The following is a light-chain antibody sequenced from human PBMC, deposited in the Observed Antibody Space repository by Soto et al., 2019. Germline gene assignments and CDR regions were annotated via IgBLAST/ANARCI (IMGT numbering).Light chain of an antibody. J-gene: IGKJ1*01. Sequence: DIQVTQSPSSLSASVGDRVTITCRASHDISNFLAWYQQRPGKVPKLLIHTASTLQSGIPSRFSGSGSGIDFTLTISSLQAEDVATYYCQKYSRAPWTFGQGTKVDIK. CDR2: TAS. CDR1: HDISNF. CDR3: QKYSRAPWT. V-gene: IGKV1-27*01.